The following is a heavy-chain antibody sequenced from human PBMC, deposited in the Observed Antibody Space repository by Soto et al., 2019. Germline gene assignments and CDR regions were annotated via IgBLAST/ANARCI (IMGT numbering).Heavy chain of an antibody. V-gene: IGHV1-69*02. CDR3: AAEYGGNSA. D-gene: IGHD4-17*01. CDR1: GGTFSSYT. Sequence: QVQLVQSGAEVKKPGSSVKVSCKASGGTFSSYTISWVRQAPGQGLEWMGRIIPILGIANYAQKFQGRVTXXADKSTSTAYMVLSSLRSEDTGVYFCAAEYGGNSAWGEGPLVTVSS. J-gene: IGHJ4*02. CDR2: IIPILGIA.